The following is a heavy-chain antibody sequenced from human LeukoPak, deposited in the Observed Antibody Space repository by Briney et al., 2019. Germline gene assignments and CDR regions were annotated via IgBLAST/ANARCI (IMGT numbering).Heavy chain of an antibody. Sequence: GASVKVSCKASGYTFTSYGISWVRQAPGQGLEWMGWISAYNGNTNYAQKLQGRVTMTTDTSTSTAYMELRSLRSDDTAVYYCARDPAAVHYYGSGSYYRRFDYWGQGTLVTVSS. CDR3: ARDPAAVHYYGSGSYYRRFDY. CDR1: GYTFTSYG. D-gene: IGHD3-10*01. V-gene: IGHV1-18*01. J-gene: IGHJ4*02. CDR2: ISAYNGNT.